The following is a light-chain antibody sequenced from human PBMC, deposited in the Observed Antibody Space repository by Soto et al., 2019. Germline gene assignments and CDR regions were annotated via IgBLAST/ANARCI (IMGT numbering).Light chain of an antibody. Sequence: QSVLTQPPSVSGAPGQRVTISCTGSSSNIGAGYDVHWYQQLPGTAPKLLIYGNNNRPSGVPDRFSGSKSGTSASLAITGLQAEDEADYYCQSYDSSPHVLFGGGTKVTVL. CDR3: QSYDSSPHVL. J-gene: IGLJ2*01. V-gene: IGLV1-40*01. CDR2: GNN. CDR1: SSNIGAGYD.